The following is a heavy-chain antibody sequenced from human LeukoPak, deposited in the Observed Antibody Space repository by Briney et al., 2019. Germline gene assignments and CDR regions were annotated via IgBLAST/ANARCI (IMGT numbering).Heavy chain of an antibody. Sequence: PGGSLRLSCAASGFTFNNYAMHWVRQAPGEGLEWVAVISRDGTLQYYADSVKGRLTISRDNSQNTLYLQMNSLRAEDTAVYYCARPGSPRGGVRGGNWFDPWGQGTLVTVSS. J-gene: IGHJ5*02. CDR1: GFTFNNYA. CDR3: ARPGSPRGGVRGGNWFDP. D-gene: IGHD3-10*01. CDR2: ISRDGTLQ. V-gene: IGHV3-30*04.